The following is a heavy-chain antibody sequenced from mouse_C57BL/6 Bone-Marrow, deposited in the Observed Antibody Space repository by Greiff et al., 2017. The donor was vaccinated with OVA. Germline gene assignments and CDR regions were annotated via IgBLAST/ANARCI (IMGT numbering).Heavy chain of an antibody. V-gene: IGHV1-59*01. CDR1: GYTFTSYW. CDR3: ARTYYYGSSFDY. D-gene: IGHD1-1*01. Sequence: QVQLQQPGAELVRPGTSVKLSCKASGYTFTSYWMHWVKQRPGQGLEWIGVIDPSDSYTNSNQKFKGKATLTVDTSSSTAYMQLSSLTSVDSAVYYCARTYYYGSSFDYWGQGTTLSVSS. J-gene: IGHJ2*01. CDR2: IDPSDSYT.